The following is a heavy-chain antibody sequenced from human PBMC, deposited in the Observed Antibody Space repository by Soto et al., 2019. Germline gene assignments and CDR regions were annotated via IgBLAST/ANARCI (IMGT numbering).Heavy chain of an antibody. CDR1: GFTFSSSA. D-gene: IGHD5-18*01. CDR3: AADGGGYSYGLARH. CDR2: IDVGSGNA. J-gene: IGHJ4*02. Sequence: QIQLVQSGPEVKKPGTSVKVSCKTSGFTFSSSAVYWVRQARGPRLQWIGCIDVGSGNANYAQMLQERIGISRDMSTRTAYMELSSLRPEDTALYYCAADGGGYSYGLARHWGPGTLVTVSS. V-gene: IGHV1-58*01.